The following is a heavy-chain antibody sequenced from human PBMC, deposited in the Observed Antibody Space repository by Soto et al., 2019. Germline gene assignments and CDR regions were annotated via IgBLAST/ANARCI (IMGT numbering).Heavy chain of an antibody. V-gene: IGHV1-46*01. J-gene: IGHJ6*02. D-gene: IGHD2-15*01. Sequence: GASVKVSCKASGYTFTSHYMHWVRQAPGQGLEWMGIINPSGGSTSYAQKFQGRVTMTRDTSTSTVYMELSSLRSEDTAVYYCAREGVAATIYYYYGMDVWGQGTTVTVSS. CDR1: GYTFTSHY. CDR2: INPSGGST. CDR3: AREGVAATIYYYYGMDV.